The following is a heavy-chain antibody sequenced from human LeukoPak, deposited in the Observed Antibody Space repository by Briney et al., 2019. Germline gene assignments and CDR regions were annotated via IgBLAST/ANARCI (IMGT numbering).Heavy chain of an antibody. V-gene: IGHV3-23*01. CDR1: GFTFSSYA. J-gene: IGHJ4*02. CDR3: AKLDAGGSYPIDY. Sequence: GGSLRLSCAASGFTFSSYAMSWVRQAPGKGLEWVSAISGSGGTTYYADSVKGRFTISRDNSKNTLYLQMNSLRAEETAVYYCAKLDAGGSYPIDYWGQGTLVTVSS. CDR2: ISGSGGTT. D-gene: IGHD4-23*01.